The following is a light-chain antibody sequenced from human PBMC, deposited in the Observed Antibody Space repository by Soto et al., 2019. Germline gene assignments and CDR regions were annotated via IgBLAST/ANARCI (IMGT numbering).Light chain of an antibody. CDR2: WAS. CDR1: QSVLHSSNNKNY. J-gene: IGKJ2*01. Sequence: DIVMTQSPDSLAVSLGERATINCKSSQSVLHSSNNKNYLAWFQQKPGQPPKLLIYWASTRESGVPDRFSGSGFGTDFTLTINSLQAEDVAVYYCQQYYNTPLTFGRGTKLEI. V-gene: IGKV4-1*01. CDR3: QQYYNTPLT.